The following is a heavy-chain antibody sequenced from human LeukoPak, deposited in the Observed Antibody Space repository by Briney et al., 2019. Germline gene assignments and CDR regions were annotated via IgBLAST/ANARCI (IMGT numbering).Heavy chain of an antibody. CDR2: INHSGST. D-gene: IGHD3-22*01. J-gene: IGHJ4*02. V-gene: IGHV4-34*01. CDR3: ARVAIVSWRNPQLIDY. Sequence: SETLSLTCAVYGGSFSGYYWSWIRLPPGKGLEWIGEINHSGSTNYNPSLKSRVTISVDTSKNQFSLKLSSVTAADTAVYYCARVAIVSWRNPQLIDYWGQGTLVTVSS. CDR1: GGSFSGYY.